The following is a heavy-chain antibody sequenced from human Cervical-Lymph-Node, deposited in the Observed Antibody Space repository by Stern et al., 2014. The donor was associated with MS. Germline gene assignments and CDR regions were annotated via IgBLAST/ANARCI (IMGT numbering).Heavy chain of an antibody. J-gene: IGHJ4*02. V-gene: IGHV7-4-1*02. Sequence: VQLVQSGSELKKPGASVTVSCKASGYTFTDYVVNWVRQAPGQGLEWMGWINTKTGNPTYAPGFTGRFVFSLATSVSTAYLEISSLQAGDTAIYYCARPKGDYVGGVSYWGQGTLVTVSS. CDR1: GYTFTDYV. D-gene: IGHD4-17*01. CDR3: ARPKGDYVGGVSY. CDR2: INTKTGNP.